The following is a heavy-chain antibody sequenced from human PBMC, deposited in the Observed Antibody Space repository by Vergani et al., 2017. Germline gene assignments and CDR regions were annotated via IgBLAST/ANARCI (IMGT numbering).Heavy chain of an antibody. V-gene: IGHV3-23*01. CDR1: GFTFSSYA. J-gene: IGHJ4*02. CDR3: AKDNVPGYYDSSGYCDY. Sequence: EVQLLESGGGLVQPGGSLRLSCAASGFTFSSYAMSWVRQAPGKGLEWVSGISGSGGFTYYADSVKSRFTISRDNSKNTMFLQMNNLRAEDTAVYYCAKDNVPGYYDSSGYCDYWGQGTLVTVSS. CDR2: ISGSGGFT. D-gene: IGHD3-22*01.